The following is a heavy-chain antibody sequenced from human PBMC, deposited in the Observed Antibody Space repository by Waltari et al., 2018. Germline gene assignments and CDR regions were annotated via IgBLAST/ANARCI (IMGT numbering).Heavy chain of an antibody. CDR2: ISGSGGST. D-gene: IGHD3-22*01. J-gene: IGHJ4*02. V-gene: IGHV3-23*01. Sequence: EVQLLESGGGLVQPGGSLRLSCAASGFTFSSYAMSWVRQAPGKGLEWVSAISGSGGSTYYADSVKGRFTISRDNSKNPLYLQMNRLRAEDTAVYYCAKAPYYYDSSGYYYEDWGQGTLVTVSS. CDR3: AKAPYYYDSSGYYYED. CDR1: GFTFSSYA.